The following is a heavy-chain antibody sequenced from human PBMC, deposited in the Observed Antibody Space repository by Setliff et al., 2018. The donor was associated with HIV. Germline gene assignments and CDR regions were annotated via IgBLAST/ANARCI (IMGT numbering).Heavy chain of an antibody. Sequence: GGSLRLSCEASGFIFSSYWMSWVRQAPGKGLEWVANIKQDGSEKYYVDSVKGRFTISRDNAKKSLYLQMNSLRAEDTAVYYCARDHIVGLTWANKPLDYWGQGTLVTVSS. V-gene: IGHV3-7*03. CDR1: GFIFSSYW. J-gene: IGHJ4*02. CDR2: IKQDGSEK. CDR3: ARDHIVGLTWANKPLDY. D-gene: IGHD1-26*01.